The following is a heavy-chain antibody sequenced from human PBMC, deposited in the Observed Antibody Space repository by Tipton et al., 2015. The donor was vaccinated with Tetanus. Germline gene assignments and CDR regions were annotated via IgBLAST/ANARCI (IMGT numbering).Heavy chain of an antibody. D-gene: IGHD2-2*01. CDR3: AKSDRVTRTSWYFHD. V-gene: IGHV4-39*01. J-gene: IGHJ4*02. Sequence: TLSLTCTVSSGSISSSYYYWGWIRQPPGKGLEWIGSLDYSGNTYYNSSLMSRVTISVDTSKNQFSLRLNSVTAVDTAVYYCAKSDRVTRTSWYFHDWGQGTLVTVSS. CDR2: LDYSGNT. CDR1: SGSISSSYYY.